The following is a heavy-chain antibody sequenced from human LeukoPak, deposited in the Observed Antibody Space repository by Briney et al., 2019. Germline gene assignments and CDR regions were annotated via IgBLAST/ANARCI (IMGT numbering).Heavy chain of an antibody. J-gene: IGHJ3*02. V-gene: IGHV4-59*08. CDR3: ASALKTYVILTGYQSVYAFDI. CDR2: IYYSGSP. D-gene: IGHD3-9*01. CDR1: GGSIRSYY. Sequence: SETLSLTCTVSGGSIRSYYWRWIRQPPGKGLEWIAYIYYSGSPNYNPSLKSRVTISVDTSKNQFSLKLSSVTAADTAVYYCASALKTYVILTGYQSVYAFDIWGQGTMVTVSS.